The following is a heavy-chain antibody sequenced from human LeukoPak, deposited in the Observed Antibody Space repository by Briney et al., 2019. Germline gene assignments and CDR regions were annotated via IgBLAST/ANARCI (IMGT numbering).Heavy chain of an antibody. J-gene: IGHJ3*02. V-gene: IGHV4-59*01. CDR2: IYYSGTT. CDR3: ARGWELLRNDAFDN. D-gene: IGHD1-26*01. Sequence: PSETLSLTCTVSGGAISSYYWSWIRQPPGKGLEWIGYIYYSGTTNYISSLKSRVTFSVDTSKKQFSLKLSSVTAADTAVYFCARGWELLRNDAFDNWGQGIMVTVSS. CDR1: GGAISSYY.